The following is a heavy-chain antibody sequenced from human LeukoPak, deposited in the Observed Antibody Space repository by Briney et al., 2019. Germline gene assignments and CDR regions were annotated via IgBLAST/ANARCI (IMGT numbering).Heavy chain of an antibody. J-gene: IGHJ4*02. V-gene: IGHV4-39*01. CDR2: IYYSGST. CDR3: ASGTFDYDSSGYNNYFDY. D-gene: IGHD3-22*01. CDR1: GGSISSSSYY. Sequence: KPSGTLSLTCTVSGGSISSSSYYWGWIRQPPGKGLEWIGSIYYSGSTYYNPSLKSRVTISVDTSKNQFSLKLSSVTAADTAVYYCASGTFDYDSSGYNNYFDYWGQGTLVTVSS.